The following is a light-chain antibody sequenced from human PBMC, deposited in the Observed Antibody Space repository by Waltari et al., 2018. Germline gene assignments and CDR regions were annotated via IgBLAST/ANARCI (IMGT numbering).Light chain of an antibody. J-gene: IGLJ2*01. CDR3: SSFSSSTAGI. V-gene: IGLV2-14*01. CDR2: DVS. Sequence: LTQPASVSGSPGQSITISCAATSSDIGACNFISWYQQRPGKAPELLVYDVSHRPSGVSTRFSGSKSDNTAALTISGLQAEDEAVYYCSSFSSSTAGIFGGGTKVTVL. CDR1: SSDIGACNF.